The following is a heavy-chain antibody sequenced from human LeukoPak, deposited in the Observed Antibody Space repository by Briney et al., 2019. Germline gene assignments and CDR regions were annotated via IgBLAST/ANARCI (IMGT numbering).Heavy chain of an antibody. Sequence: PSETLSLTCAVYGGSFSGYYWSWIRQPPGKGLEWIGEINHSGSTNYNPSLKSRVTISVDTSKNQFSLKLSSVTAADTAVYYCARGQSSGWIDYWGQGTLVTVSS. V-gene: IGHV4-34*01. CDR1: GGSFSGYY. J-gene: IGHJ4*02. CDR2: INHSGST. CDR3: ARGQSSGWIDY. D-gene: IGHD6-19*01.